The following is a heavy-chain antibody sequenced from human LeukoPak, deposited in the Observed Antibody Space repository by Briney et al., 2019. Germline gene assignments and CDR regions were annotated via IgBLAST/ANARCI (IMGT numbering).Heavy chain of an antibody. J-gene: IGHJ6*02. Sequence: SETLSLTCAVYGQSPRDYYWSWIRQPPGKGLEWTGEIDYDETTVYNPSLKSRVTISADTSKYQFSLKLSSVTAADTAVYYCARGDTRRGGTRRERSYYYGMDVWGQGTTVTVS. CDR2: IDYDETT. V-gene: IGHV4-34*01. D-gene: IGHD3-10*01. CDR1: GQSPRDYY. CDR3: ARGDTRRGGTRRERSYYYGMDV.